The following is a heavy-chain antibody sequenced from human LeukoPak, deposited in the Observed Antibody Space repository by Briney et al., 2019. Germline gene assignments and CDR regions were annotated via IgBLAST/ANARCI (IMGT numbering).Heavy chain of an antibody. CDR2: ISGDGGST. CDR1: GLSFNDYA. CDR3: AKVDTVTNFYYYYGMDV. Sequence: GGSLRLSCVASGLSFNDYAMHWVRHAPGKGLEWVSLISGDGGSTYYADSVKGRFTISRDNSKNSLYLQMNSLRTEDTALYYCAKVDTVTNFYYYYGMDVWGQGTTVTVSS. V-gene: IGHV3-43*02. D-gene: IGHD4-17*01. J-gene: IGHJ6*02.